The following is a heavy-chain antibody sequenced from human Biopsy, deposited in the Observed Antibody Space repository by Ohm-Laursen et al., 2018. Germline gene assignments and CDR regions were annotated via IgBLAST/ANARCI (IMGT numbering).Heavy chain of an antibody. CDR2: ISTYNGNT. V-gene: IGHV1-18*01. CDR1: GYLFINYG. Sequence: ASVKVSCKASGYLFINYGISWVRQAPGQGLEWLGWISTYNGNTNYAPKFRGRVTMTTDKPTSTAYVELRSLRSEDTAVYYCARTVDTVVVTPSDHWGQGTLVTVSS. CDR3: ARTVDTVVVTPSDH. D-gene: IGHD5-18*01. J-gene: IGHJ4*02.